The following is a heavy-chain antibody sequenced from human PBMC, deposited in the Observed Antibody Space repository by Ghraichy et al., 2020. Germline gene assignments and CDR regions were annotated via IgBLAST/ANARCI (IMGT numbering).Heavy chain of an antibody. J-gene: IGHJ4*02. V-gene: IGHV4-30-2*01. D-gene: IGHD2-2*01. Sequence: SLNISCAVSGGSISSGGYSWSWIRQPPGKGLEWIGYIYHSGSTYYNPSLKSRVTISVDRSKNQFSLKLSSVTAADTAVYYCASFPRPPRSTSWISWGQGTLVTVSS. CDR1: GGSISSGGYS. CDR2: IYHSGST. CDR3: ASFPRPPRSTSWIS.